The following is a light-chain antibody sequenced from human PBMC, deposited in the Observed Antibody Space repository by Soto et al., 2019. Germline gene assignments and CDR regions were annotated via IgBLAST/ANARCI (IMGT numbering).Light chain of an antibody. V-gene: IGKV1-12*01. CDR3: QQSNSFPYT. J-gene: IGKJ2*01. CDR1: QPINTW. Sequence: DIQMTQSPSSVSASVGDIITITWRAIQPINTWLAWYQQKLGKAPNLLIYAAYTFYRWAPSRFSGPGSGRDFSLTIRNLGAEEGATYHCQQSNSFPYTFGQRNQVQ. CDR2: AAY.